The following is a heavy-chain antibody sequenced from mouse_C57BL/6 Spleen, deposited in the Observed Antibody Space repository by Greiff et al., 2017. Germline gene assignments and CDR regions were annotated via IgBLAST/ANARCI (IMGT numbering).Heavy chain of an antibody. CDR1: GFTFSSYG. CDR3: ASLYDPYYFDY. CDR2: ISSGGSYT. D-gene: IGHD2-3*01. V-gene: IGHV5-6*01. Sequence: EVQLVESGGDLVKPGGSLKLSCAASGFTFSSYGMSWVRQTPDKRLEWVATISSGGSYTYYPDSVKGRFTISRDNAKNTLYLQMSSLKSEDTAMYYCASLYDPYYFDYWGQGTTLTVSS. J-gene: IGHJ2*01.